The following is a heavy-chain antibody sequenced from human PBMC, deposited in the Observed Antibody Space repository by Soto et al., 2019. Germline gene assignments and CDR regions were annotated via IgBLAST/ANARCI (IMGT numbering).Heavy chain of an antibody. Sequence: QVQLVQSGAEVKKPGSSVKVSCKASGGTFSSYAISWVRQAPGQGLEWVGGIIPIAGTANYAQKFQGRVTITADESTSTAYMELSSLRSEDTAVYYCARSEGSSTSLEIYYYYYYGMDVWGQGTTVPVSS. CDR3: ARSEGSSTSLEIYYYYYYGMDV. CDR2: IIPIAGTA. J-gene: IGHJ6*02. D-gene: IGHD2-2*01. CDR1: GGTFSSYA. V-gene: IGHV1-69*01.